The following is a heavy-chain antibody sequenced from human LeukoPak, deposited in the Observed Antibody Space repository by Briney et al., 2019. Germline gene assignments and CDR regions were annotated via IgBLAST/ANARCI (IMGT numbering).Heavy chain of an antibody. CDR2: ITSNSHI. V-gene: IGHV3-21*03. D-gene: IGHD5/OR15-5a*01. CDR3: TREEGSTDH. Sequence: GGSLRLSCAASGFTFSSYSMNWVRQAPGKGLEWVSSITSNSHIYYADSVKGRFTISRDNAKNSLYLQMNSLRVDDTAVYYCTREEGSTDHWGQGTLVTVSS. CDR1: GFTFSSYS. J-gene: IGHJ4*02.